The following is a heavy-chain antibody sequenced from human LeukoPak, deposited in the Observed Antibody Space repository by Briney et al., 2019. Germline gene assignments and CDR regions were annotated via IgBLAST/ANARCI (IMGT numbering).Heavy chain of an antibody. CDR3: AKEGPYDFWSGYYTGGYYGMDV. CDR1: GFTFISYW. V-gene: IGHV3-74*01. CDR2: INSDGSTT. D-gene: IGHD3-3*01. Sequence: GGSLRLSCAASGFTFISYWMHWVRQAPGKGLVWVSRINSDGSTTSYAASVKGRFTISRDTAKNTLYLQMNSLRAEDTAVYYCAKEGPYDFWSGYYTGGYYGMDVWGQGTTVTVSS. J-gene: IGHJ6*02.